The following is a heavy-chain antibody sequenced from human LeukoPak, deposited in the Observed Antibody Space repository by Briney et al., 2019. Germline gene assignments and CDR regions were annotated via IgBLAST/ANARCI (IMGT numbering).Heavy chain of an antibody. J-gene: IGHJ4*02. CDR2: IGPSGGNT. D-gene: IGHD3-10*01. CDR1: GFTFSSYA. Sequence: PGGSLRLSCAASGFTFSSYAMSWVRQAPGKGLEWVSAIGPSGGNTYYADSVKGRFTISSDNSKNTLYLQMTSLRAEETAVYYCAKDSKMSYYGSGSHYDYWGQGTLVTVSS. CDR3: AKDSKMSYYGSGSHYDY. V-gene: IGHV3-23*01.